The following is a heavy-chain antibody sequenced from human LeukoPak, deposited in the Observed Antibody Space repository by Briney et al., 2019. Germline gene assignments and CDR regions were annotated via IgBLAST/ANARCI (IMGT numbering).Heavy chain of an antibody. J-gene: IGHJ3*02. V-gene: IGHV3-23*01. D-gene: IGHD6-25*01. CDR1: GFTFSSYA. CDR3: AKAPAASSGYAFDI. Sequence: GGSLRLSCAASGFTFSSYAMSCVRQAPGKGPEWVSAISGSGGITYYADSVKGRFTISRDNSKNTLYLQMKSLSAEDTAVYYCAKAPAASSGYAFDIWGQGTMVTVTS. CDR2: ISGSGGIT.